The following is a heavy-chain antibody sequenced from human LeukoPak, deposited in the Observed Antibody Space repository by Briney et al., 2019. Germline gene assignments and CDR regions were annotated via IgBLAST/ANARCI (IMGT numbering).Heavy chain of an antibody. CDR2: IIPIFGTA. J-gene: IGHJ5*02. V-gene: IGHV1-69*13. CDR1: GGTFSSYA. CDR3: AILGYCSGGSCYSTGP. D-gene: IGHD2-15*01. Sequence: SVKVSCKASGGTFSSYAISWVRQAPGQGLEWMGGIIPIFGTANYAQKFQGRVTITADESTSTAYVELSSLRSEDTAVYYCAILGYCSGGSCYSTGPWGQGTLVTVSS.